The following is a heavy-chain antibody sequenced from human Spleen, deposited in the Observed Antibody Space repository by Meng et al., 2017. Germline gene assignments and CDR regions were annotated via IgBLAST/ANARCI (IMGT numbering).Heavy chain of an antibody. J-gene: IGHJ4*02. CDR1: GGSFSDYY. D-gene: IGHD4-11*01. CDR3: ARGPTTMAHDFDY. CDR2: INHSGST. Sequence: QLQQWGEGLLKPSVTLSLTCVVSGGSFSDYYWGWIRQPPGKGLEWIGEINHSGSTNYNPSLESRATISVDTSQNNLSLKLSSVTAADSAVYYCARGPTTMAHDFDYWGQGTLVTVSS. V-gene: IGHV4-34*01.